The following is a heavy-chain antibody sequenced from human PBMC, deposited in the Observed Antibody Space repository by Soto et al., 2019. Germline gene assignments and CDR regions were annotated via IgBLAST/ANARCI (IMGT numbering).Heavy chain of an antibody. Sequence: PGGSLRLSCSASGVSYSTYNMDWVRKAPGKGPEWIAYISTTSFTIYYADSVKGRFTISRDNDRNSLYLEMNSLRDEDTAVYYCARDRCYDGTCYSASDSWGQGTLVTVPS. CDR1: GVSYSTYN. CDR3: ARDRCYDGTCYSASDS. V-gene: IGHV3-48*02. D-gene: IGHD3-16*01. J-gene: IGHJ5*01. CDR2: ISTTSFTI.